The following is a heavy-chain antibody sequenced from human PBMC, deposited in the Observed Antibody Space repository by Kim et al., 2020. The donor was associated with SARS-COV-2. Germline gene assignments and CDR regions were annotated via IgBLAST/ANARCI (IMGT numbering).Heavy chain of an antibody. V-gene: IGHV3-74*01. J-gene: IGHJ4*02. D-gene: IGHD2-15*01. Sequence: YAYSVKGRFTISRDNDKNTVYLQMNSMGAEDTAVYYCARGGAETDIAHEYWGLGTLVTVSA. CDR3: ARGGAETDIAHEY.